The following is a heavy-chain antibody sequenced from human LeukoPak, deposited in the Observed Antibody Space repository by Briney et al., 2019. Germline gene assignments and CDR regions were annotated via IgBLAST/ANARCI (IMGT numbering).Heavy chain of an antibody. CDR1: GFTFSSYS. V-gene: IGHV3-21*01. J-gene: IGHJ5*02. CDR2: ISSSSSYI. CDR3: ARETAPAPNGS. D-gene: IGHD2-2*01. Sequence: GGPLRLSCAASGFTFSSYSMNWVRQAPGKGLEWVSSISSSSSYIYYADSVKGRFTISRDNAKNSLYLQMNSLRAEDTAVYYFARETAPAPNGSWGQGTLVTVSS.